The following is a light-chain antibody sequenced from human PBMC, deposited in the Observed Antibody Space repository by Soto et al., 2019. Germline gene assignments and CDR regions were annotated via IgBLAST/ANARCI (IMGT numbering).Light chain of an antibody. J-gene: IGKJ4*01. CDR3: QQYNSLSLT. Sequence: DSQMTQYHSTLSASVGDRVTITCRAIQSISRWLAWYQQEPGKVPKLLIHDASSLESGVPSRFSGSGSGTEFTLTISSLQPDDFATYYCQQYNSLSLTFGGGTKVDI. CDR1: QSISRW. CDR2: DAS. V-gene: IGKV1-5*01.